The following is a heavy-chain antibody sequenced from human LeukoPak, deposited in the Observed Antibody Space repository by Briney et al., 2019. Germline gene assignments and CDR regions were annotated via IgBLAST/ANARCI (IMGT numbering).Heavy chain of an antibody. Sequence: PGGSLRLSCAASGFTFSSYAMSWVRQAPGKGLEWVSAISGSGGSTYYADSVRGRLTISRDNSKNTLYLQMNSLRAEDTAVYYCAKLRTLQWLTKTYYFDYWGQGTLVTVSS. CDR3: AKLRTLQWLTKTYYFDY. V-gene: IGHV3-23*01. CDR1: GFTFSSYA. CDR2: ISGSGGST. D-gene: IGHD6-19*01. J-gene: IGHJ4*02.